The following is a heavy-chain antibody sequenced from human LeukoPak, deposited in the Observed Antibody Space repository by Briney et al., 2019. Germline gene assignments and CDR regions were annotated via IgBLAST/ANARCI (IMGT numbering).Heavy chain of an antibody. CDR3: ARQSSSWYPTPNDNWFDP. V-gene: IGHV4-59*08. CDR1: AGSISSYY. J-gene: IGHJ5*02. D-gene: IGHD6-13*01. Sequence: PSVTLSLTCTVSAGSISSYYWSRLRQPPGKGLEWFGYIYYSGSTNYNPSLKSRVTISVDTSKNQFSLKLSSVTAADTAVYYCARQSSSWYPTPNDNWFDPWGQGTLVTVSS. CDR2: IYYSGST.